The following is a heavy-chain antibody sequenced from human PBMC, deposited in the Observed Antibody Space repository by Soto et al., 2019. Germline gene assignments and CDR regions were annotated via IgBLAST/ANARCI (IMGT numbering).Heavy chain of an antibody. CDR1: GGSISSYY. J-gene: IGHJ4*02. CDR3: ARRWGRSFDY. Sequence: SETLSLTCTVSGGSISSYYWSWIRQPPGKGLEWIGYIYYSGSTNYNPSLKSRVTISVDTSKNQFSLKLSSVTAADTAVYYCARRWGRSFDYWGQGALVTVSS. D-gene: IGHD2-15*01. V-gene: IGHV4-59*08. CDR2: IYYSGST.